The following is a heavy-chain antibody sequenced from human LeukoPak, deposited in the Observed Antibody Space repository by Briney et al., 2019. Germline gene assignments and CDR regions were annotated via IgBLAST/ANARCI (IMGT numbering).Heavy chain of an antibody. J-gene: IGHJ5*02. V-gene: IGHV3-21*01. Sequence: GRSLRLSCAASGYTFSSYSMNWVRQAPGKGLEWVSSISSSSSYIYYADSVKGRFTISRDNAKNSLYLQMNSLRAEDTAVYYCAGSIVVVPAATFDPWDQGTLVTVPS. D-gene: IGHD2-2*01. CDR2: ISSSSSYI. CDR3: AGSIVVVPAATFDP. CDR1: GYTFSSYS.